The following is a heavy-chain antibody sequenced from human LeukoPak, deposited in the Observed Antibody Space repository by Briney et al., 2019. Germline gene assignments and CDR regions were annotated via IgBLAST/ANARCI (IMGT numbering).Heavy chain of an antibody. CDR2: VSDTGGDT. CDR1: GFTFNKSP. CDR3: AREILAPGKTHDY. Sequence: PGGSLRLSCAASGFTFNKSPMTWVRQALGKGLEWVSTVSDTGGDTYHADSVKGRFTISRDNSMNRLYLQMNSLRAEDTAVYYCAREILAPGKTHDYWGQGTLVTVSS. J-gene: IGHJ4*02. V-gene: IGHV3-23*01.